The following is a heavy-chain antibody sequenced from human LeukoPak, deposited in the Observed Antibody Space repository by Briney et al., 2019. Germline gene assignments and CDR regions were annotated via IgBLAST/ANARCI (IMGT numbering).Heavy chain of an antibody. D-gene: IGHD3-16*02. CDR3: TRGVWDYDYVWGSYRYYFDY. CDR1: GYTFTSSG. V-gene: IGHV1-18*01. Sequence: GASVKVSCKASGYTFTSSGISWVRQAPGQGLEWMGWISAYNGNTNYAQKLQGRVTMTTDTSTSTAYMELRSLRSDDTAVYYCTRGVWDYDYVWGSYRYYFDYWGQGTLVTVSS. J-gene: IGHJ4*02. CDR2: ISAYNGNT.